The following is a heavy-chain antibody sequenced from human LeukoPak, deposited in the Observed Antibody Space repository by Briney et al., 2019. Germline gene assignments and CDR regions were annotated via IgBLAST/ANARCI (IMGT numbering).Heavy chain of an antibody. Sequence: QAGGSLRLSCAAPGFTFSSYGMSWVRQAPGKGLEWVSAISGSGGSTYYADSVKGRFTISRDNSKNTLYLQMNSLRAEDTAVYYCAKEVRGSGSYPGYYFDYWGQGTLVTVSS. J-gene: IGHJ4*02. CDR2: ISGSGGST. V-gene: IGHV3-23*01. D-gene: IGHD1-26*01. CDR3: AKEVRGSGSYPGYYFDY. CDR1: GFTFSSYG.